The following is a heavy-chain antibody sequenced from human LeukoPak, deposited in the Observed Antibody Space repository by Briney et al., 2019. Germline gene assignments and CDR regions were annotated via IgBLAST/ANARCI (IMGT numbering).Heavy chain of an antibody. V-gene: IGHV4-38-2*02. Sequence: SETLSLTCTISGYSISSGYYWGWIRQPPGKRLEWIGSIYHSGSTYYNPSLKSRITISVDTSKNQFSLKLSSVTAADTAVYYCARDSGGVYNWNHNCFDPWGQGTLVTVSS. CDR2: IYHSGST. CDR3: ARDSGGVYNWNHNCFDP. CDR1: GYSISSGYY. J-gene: IGHJ5*02. D-gene: IGHD1-20*01.